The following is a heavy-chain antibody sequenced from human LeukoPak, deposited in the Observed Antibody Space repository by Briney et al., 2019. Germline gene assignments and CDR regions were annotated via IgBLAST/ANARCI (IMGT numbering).Heavy chain of an antibody. D-gene: IGHD5-18*01. CDR3: ASGGYSYGYHY. CDR1: GGSFSGYY. J-gene: IGHJ4*02. Sequence: SETLSLTGAVYGGSFSGYYWSWIRQPPGKGLEWIGEINHSGSTNYNPSLKSRVTISVDTSKNQFSLQLSSVTAADTAVYYCASGGYSYGYHYWGQGTLVTVSS. V-gene: IGHV4-34*01. CDR2: INHSGST.